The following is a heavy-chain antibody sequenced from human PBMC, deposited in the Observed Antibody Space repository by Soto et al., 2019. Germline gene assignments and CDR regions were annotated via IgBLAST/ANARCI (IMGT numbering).Heavy chain of an antibody. V-gene: IGHV3-7*05. CDR2: IKQDGSEE. CDR1: GFTFSPAW. CDR3: ARGPGHSDAY. J-gene: IGHJ4*02. Sequence: EVQLVESGGGLVQPGGSLKISCSASGFTFSPAWMSWVRQAPGKGLEWVANIKQDGSEEYYVHPVNGRNTLSRENAKSSLYLQMNSLRAEATAVYFCARGPGHSDAYWGLGTLVTVSS. D-gene: IGHD5-18*01.